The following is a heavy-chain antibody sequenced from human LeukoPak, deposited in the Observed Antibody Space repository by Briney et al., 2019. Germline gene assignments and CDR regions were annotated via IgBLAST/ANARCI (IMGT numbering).Heavy chain of an antibody. CDR1: GGTFSSYA. CDR2: IIPIFGTA. D-gene: IGHD3-3*01. J-gene: IGHJ5*02. Sequence: SVKVSCKASGGTFSSYAISWVRQAPGQGLEWMEGIIPIFGTANYAQKFQGRVTITADESTSTAYMELSSLRSEDTAVYYCAREGATIFGVVTLYNWFDPWGQGTLVTVSS. CDR3: AREGATIFGVVTLYNWFDP. V-gene: IGHV1-69*13.